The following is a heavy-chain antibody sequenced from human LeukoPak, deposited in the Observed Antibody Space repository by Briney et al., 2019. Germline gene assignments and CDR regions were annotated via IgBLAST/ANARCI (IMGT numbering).Heavy chain of an antibody. CDR2: IKQDGSEK. CDR1: GFTVSDGW. CDR3: ARDEANLYYDFWSGSSIDY. J-gene: IGHJ4*02. D-gene: IGHD3-3*01. Sequence: GGSLRLSCAASGFTVSDGWMSWVRQAPGKGLEWVANIKQDGSEKYYVDSVKGRFTISRDNAKNSLYLQMNSLRAEDTAVYYCARDEANLYYDFWSGSSIDYWGQGTLVTVSS. V-gene: IGHV3-7*01.